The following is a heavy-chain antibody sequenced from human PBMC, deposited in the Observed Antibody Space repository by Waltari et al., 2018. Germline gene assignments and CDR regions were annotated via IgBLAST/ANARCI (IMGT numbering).Heavy chain of an antibody. CDR2: FYGGGSS. Sequence: EVQLVESGGGLIQPGMSLRLPGAASGFTISNNYISGVRQAPGKGLEWVSVFYGGGSSYHADSVKGRFTVSRDASKNTVYLQMNSLTAEDTAVYYCALSSGVVKGYLDYWGQGTLVTVSS. CDR3: ALSSGVVKGYLDY. D-gene: IGHD3-3*01. J-gene: IGHJ4*02. CDR1: GFTISNNY. V-gene: IGHV3-53*02.